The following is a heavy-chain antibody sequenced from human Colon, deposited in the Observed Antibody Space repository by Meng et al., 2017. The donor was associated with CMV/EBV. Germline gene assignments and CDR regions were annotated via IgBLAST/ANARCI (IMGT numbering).Heavy chain of an antibody. CDR2: VIGSGANT. CDR1: GFTFSDSV. D-gene: IGHD6-13*01. CDR3: AKRYTNNWYYFDY. J-gene: IGHJ4*02. Sequence: GGSLRLSCEASGFTFSDSVMNWVRQAPGKGLEWVSTVIGSGANTYYADSVKGRFTISRDNSKNTLSLQMNSLRAEDTAIYYCAKRYTNNWYYFDYWGQGTLVTVSS. V-gene: IGHV3-23*01.